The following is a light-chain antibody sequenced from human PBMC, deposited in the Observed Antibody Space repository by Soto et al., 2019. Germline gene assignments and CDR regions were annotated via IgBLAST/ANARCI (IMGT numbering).Light chain of an antibody. CDR2: EVS. CDR3: SSYAATSTLV. Sequence: QSVLTQPASVSGSPGQSITMSCTGSTTDIGSYNLVSWYQQHAGKAPKLVLYEVSNRPSGVSSRFSGSKSGNSASLTISGLQPEDEAHYFCSSYAATSTLVFGGGTQLTVL. J-gene: IGLJ3*02. CDR1: TTDIGSYNL. V-gene: IGLV2-14*01.